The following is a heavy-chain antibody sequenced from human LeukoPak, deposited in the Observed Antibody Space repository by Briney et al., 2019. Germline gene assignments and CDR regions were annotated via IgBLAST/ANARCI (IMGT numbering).Heavy chain of an antibody. J-gene: IGHJ4*02. Sequence: PGGSLRLSCAASGFTFSSYAMSWVRQAPGTGLEWVSAISGSGGSTYYADSVKGRFTISRDNSKNTLYLQMNSLRAEDTAVYYCAKDREFGDYGGGYFDYWGQGTLVTVSS. CDR1: GFTFSSYA. CDR2: ISGSGGST. CDR3: AKDREFGDYGGGYFDY. V-gene: IGHV3-23*01. D-gene: IGHD3-10*01.